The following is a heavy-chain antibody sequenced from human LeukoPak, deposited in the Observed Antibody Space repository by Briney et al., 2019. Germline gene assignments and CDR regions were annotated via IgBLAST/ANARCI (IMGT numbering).Heavy chain of an antibody. D-gene: IGHD5-24*01. V-gene: IGHV4-59*12. CDR2: IYYSGST. J-gene: IGHJ3*02. CDR3: ARGPGDGYNSTDAFDI. Sequence: SETLSLTCTVSGGSISSYYWSWIRQPPGKGLEWIGYIYYSGSTNYNPSLKSRVTISVDTSKNQFSLKLSSVTAADTAVYYCARGPGDGYNSTDAFDIWGQGTMVTVSS. CDR1: GGSISSYY.